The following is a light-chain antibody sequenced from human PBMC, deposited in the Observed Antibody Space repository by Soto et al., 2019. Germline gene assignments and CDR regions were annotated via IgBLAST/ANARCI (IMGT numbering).Light chain of an antibody. V-gene: IGKV1-39*01. CDR1: QSISNY. J-gene: IGKJ3*01. CDR3: QQTYSTPIT. Sequence: DIQMTQSPSSLSASIGDRVTITCRASQSISNYLNWYQQKPGKAPKLLIYAASTLQSGVPSRFSGSGSGTDFTLVISSLQPVDFATYYCQQTYSTPITFGPGTKVDIK. CDR2: AAS.